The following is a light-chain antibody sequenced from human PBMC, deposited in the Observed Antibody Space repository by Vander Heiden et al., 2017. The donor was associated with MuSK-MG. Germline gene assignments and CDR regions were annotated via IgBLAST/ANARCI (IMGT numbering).Light chain of an antibody. CDR2: ATS. Sequence: DILMTHSPSSLSASVGDRLTITCRASQIISRYLNWYQYKPGKAPHLLIYATSTMQSGVPSRCSGSGSGTDFTLTITALRPEDFATYYCQQSFSSYAFGQGTKVQIK. V-gene: IGKV1-39*01. J-gene: IGKJ2*01. CDR3: QQSFSSYA. CDR1: QIISRY.